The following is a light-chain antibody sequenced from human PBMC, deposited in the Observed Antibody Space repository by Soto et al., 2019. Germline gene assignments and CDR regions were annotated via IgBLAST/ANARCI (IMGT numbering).Light chain of an antibody. V-gene: IGLV1-44*01. CDR3: AAWDDSLNVV. CDR2: DNN. CDR1: SSNVGSNT. Sequence: QSVLTQPPSASGTPGQRVIISCSGSSSNVGSNTVNWYQQLPGTAPKLLIYDNNRRPSGVPARFSGSKSGTSASLAICGLQSGDEADYYCAAWDDSLNVVFGGGTKLTVL. J-gene: IGLJ3*02.